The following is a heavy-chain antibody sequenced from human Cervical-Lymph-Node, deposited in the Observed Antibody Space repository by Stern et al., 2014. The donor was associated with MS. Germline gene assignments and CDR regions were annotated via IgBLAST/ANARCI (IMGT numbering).Heavy chain of an antibody. J-gene: IGHJ4*02. V-gene: IGHV1-18*01. D-gene: IGHD6-13*01. Sequence: VQLEESGAAVAKPGASVKVSCKASGYTFTSFGLSWVRQAPGQGLEWMGWISGYDGHTNYAEKVKARVTMTTDTSTSTAYLELRSLRSDDTALYYCARDGTSSWPHYFDYWGQGTLVTVSS. CDR1: GYTFTSFG. CDR3: ARDGTSSWPHYFDY. CDR2: ISGYDGHT.